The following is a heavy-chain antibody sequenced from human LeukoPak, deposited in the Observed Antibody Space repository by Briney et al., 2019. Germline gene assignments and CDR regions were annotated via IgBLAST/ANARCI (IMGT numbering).Heavy chain of an antibody. D-gene: IGHD2-21*02. CDR1: GFSVSTNY. CDR2: IYSVGST. Sequence: GGSLRLSCAASGFSVSTNYMGWVRQAPGKGLQWVSVIYSVGSTHYADSVKGRFTISRDNSKSTLYFQMDSLRAEDTAVYYCARYTAYHYAMDVWGQGTTVTVSS. J-gene: IGHJ6*02. V-gene: IGHV3-53*01. CDR3: ARYTAYHYAMDV.